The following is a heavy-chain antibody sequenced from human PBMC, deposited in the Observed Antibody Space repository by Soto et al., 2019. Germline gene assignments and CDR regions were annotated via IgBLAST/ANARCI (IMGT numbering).Heavy chain of an antibody. CDR1: GGTFSSYA. D-gene: IGHD2-2*01. J-gene: IGHJ4*02. V-gene: IGHV1-69*13. CDR2: IIPIFGTA. CDR3: ARDRFGFSSTSCCTFDY. Sequence: SVKVSCKASGGTFSSYAISWVRQAPGQGLEWMGGIIPIFGTANYAQKFQGRVTITADESTSTAYMELSSLRSEDTAVYYCARDRFGFSSTSCCTFDYWGQGTLVTVSS.